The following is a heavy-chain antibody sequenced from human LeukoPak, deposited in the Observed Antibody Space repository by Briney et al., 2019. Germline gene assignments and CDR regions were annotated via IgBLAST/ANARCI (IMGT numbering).Heavy chain of an antibody. CDR3: ARDPVPWYFDL. J-gene: IGHJ2*01. D-gene: IGHD2-2*01. CDR2: IYYSGST. Sequence: SETLSLTCTASGGSISSYYWSWIRQPPGKGLEWIGYIYYSGSTNYNPSLKSRVTISVDTSKNQFSLKLSSVTAADTAVYYCARDPVPWYFDLWGRGTLVTVSS. CDR1: GGSISSYY. V-gene: IGHV4-59*12.